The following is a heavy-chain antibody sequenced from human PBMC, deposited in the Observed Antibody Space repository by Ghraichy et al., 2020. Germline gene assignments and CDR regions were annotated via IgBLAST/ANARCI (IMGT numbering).Heavy chain of an antibody. CDR1: GGSISSGGYY. CDR3: AREVEGADFWSGRYYYYYMDV. V-gene: IGHV4-31*03. D-gene: IGHD3-3*01. J-gene: IGHJ6*03. CDR2: IYYSGST. Sequence: SETLSLTCTVSGGSISSGGYYWSWIRQHPGKGLEWIGYIYYSGSTYYNPSLKSRVTISVDTSKNQFSLKLSSVTAADTAVYYCAREVEGADFWSGRYYYYYMDVWGKGTTVTVSS.